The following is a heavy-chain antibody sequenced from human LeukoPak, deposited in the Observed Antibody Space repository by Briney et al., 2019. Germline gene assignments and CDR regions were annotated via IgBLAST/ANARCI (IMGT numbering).Heavy chain of an antibody. CDR3: VRDHKGSGCSSTSCPYYYYYMDV. CDR1: GFTFSNYW. CDR2: IRGDGSRE. V-gene: IGHV3-7*01. J-gene: IGHJ6*03. Sequence: GGSLRLSCAASGFTFSNYWMAWVRQAPGEGLEWVANIRGDGSREYYLDSVKGRFTVSRDNAKNSLYLQMNSVRADDTAVYYCVRDHKGSGCSSTSCPYYYYYMDVWGKGTTVTVSS. D-gene: IGHD2-2*01.